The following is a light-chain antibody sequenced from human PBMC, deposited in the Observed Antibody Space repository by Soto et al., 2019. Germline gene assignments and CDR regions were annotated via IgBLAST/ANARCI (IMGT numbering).Light chain of an antibody. CDR3: MQATQFPWT. Sequence: IVMTQTPLSSPVTLGQPASISCRSSQSLVDSDGNTYLSWLQQRPGQPPRLLIYKISNRLSGVPDRFTGSGAGTDFTLKISRVEAEDVGLYYCMQATQFPWTFGQGTRVEIK. V-gene: IGKV2-24*01. CDR2: KIS. J-gene: IGKJ1*01. CDR1: QSLVDSDGNTY.